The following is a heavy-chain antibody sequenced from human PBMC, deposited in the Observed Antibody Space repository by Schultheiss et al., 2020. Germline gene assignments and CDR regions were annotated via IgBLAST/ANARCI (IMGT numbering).Heavy chain of an antibody. CDR2: IHYSGDN. D-gene: IGHD3-10*01. Sequence: SQTLSLTCTVSGGSISSYYWSWIRQPPGKGLEWIGSIHYSGDNDYNPSLKSRVIMSIDTSKNQFSLKLSSVTAADTAVYYCARYRGSGRTPRYGMDVWGQGTTVTVSS. J-gene: IGHJ6*02. CDR1: GGSISSYY. CDR3: ARYRGSGRTPRYGMDV. V-gene: IGHV4-59*04.